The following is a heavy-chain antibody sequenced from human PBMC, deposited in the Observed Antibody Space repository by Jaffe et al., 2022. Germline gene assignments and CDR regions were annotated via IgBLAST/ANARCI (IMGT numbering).Heavy chain of an antibody. CDR3: AREYSSSSLNYYYYYMDV. Sequence: QVQLVQSGAEVKKPGASVKVSCKASGYTFTSYAMHWVRQAPGQRLEWMGWINAGNGNTKYSQKFQGRVTITRDTSASTAYMELSSLRSEDTAVYYCAREYSSSSLNYYYYYMDVWGKGTTVTVSS. D-gene: IGHD6-13*01. CDR2: INAGNGNT. V-gene: IGHV1-3*01. CDR1: GYTFTSYA. J-gene: IGHJ6*03.